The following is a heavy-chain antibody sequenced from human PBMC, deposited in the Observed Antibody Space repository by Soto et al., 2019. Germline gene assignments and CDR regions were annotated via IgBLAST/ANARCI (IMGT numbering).Heavy chain of an antibody. D-gene: IGHD3-10*01. CDR2: IYHSGST. Sequence: QVQLQESGPGLVEPSGTLSLTCAVSSGSISSSNWWSWVRQPPGKGLEWIGEIYHSGSTNYNPSLRSRVTTSENKSKNQFSLKLSSVTAADTAVYYCARGVMPNYYGCHDAFDIWGQGTMVTVSS. CDR1: SGSISSSNW. CDR3: ARGVMPNYYGCHDAFDI. J-gene: IGHJ3*02. V-gene: IGHV4-4*02.